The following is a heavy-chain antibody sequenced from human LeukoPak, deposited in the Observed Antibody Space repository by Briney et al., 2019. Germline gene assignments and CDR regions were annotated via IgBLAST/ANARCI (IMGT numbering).Heavy chain of an antibody. V-gene: IGHV4-39*01. Sequence: SETLSLTCTVSGGSISSSSYYWGWIRQPPGKGLEWIGSIYYSGSTYYNPSLKSRVTISVDTSKNQFSLKLSSVTAADTAVYYCARLSQRVPFDYWGQGTLVTVSS. CDR2: IYYSGST. CDR1: GGSISSSSYY. D-gene: IGHD2/OR15-2a*01. J-gene: IGHJ4*02. CDR3: ARLSQRVPFDY.